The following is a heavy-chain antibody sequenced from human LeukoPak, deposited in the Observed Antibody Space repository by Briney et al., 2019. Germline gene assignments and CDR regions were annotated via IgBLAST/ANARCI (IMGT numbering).Heavy chain of an antibody. CDR1: GVSFDDYF. CDR2: IYHSGNT. J-gene: IGHJ4*02. D-gene: IGHD6-13*01. CDR3: AARYGRLAAGGTPFDY. Sequence: PSETLSLTCAVYGVSFDDYFWTWIPPSPETGLEWLGHIYHSGNTEYNPSLRSRVAISVDTSKKQFALKMTSVTAADTAVYYCAARYGRLAAGGTPFDYWGEGTLVTVSS. V-gene: IGHV4-34*01.